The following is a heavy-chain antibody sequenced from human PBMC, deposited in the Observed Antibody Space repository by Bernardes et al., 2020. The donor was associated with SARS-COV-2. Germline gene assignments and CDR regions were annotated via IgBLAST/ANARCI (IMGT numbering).Heavy chain of an antibody. Sequence: SETLSLTCTVSGGSVSSCSYYWSWHRQPPGKGLKWVGYIYYSGNTNYNPSLKSRVTISVDTSKNQFSLTLSSVTAADTAVYYCARDHGGAYWYFDLWGRGTLVPVSS. D-gene: IGHD2-21*01. J-gene: IGHJ2*01. V-gene: IGHV4-61*01. CDR2: IYYSGNT. CDR1: GGSVSSCSYY. CDR3: ARDHGGAYWYFDL.